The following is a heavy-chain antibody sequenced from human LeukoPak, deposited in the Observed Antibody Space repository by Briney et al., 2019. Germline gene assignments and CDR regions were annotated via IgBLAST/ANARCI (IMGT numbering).Heavy chain of an antibody. V-gene: IGHV1-2*02. CDR2: INPNSGGT. Sequence: GASVKVSCKASGYTFTDYYMHWVRQAPGQGLEWMGWINPNSGGTNYAQKFQGRVTMTRDTSISTAYMELSRLRSDDTAVYYCARAGRRLRLGELSLSGIDYWGQGTLVTVSS. CDR3: ARAGRRLRLGELSLSGIDY. J-gene: IGHJ4*02. D-gene: IGHD3-16*02. CDR1: GYTFTDYY.